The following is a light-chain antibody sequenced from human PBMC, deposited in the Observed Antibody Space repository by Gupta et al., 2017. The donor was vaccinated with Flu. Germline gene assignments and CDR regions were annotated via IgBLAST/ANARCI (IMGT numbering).Light chain of an antibody. V-gene: IGKV2-30*01. CDR2: ESS. CDR1: KGRVNRDGNTY. CDR3: KQGERCPWT. Sequence: VTLGKPASSSGSTSKGRVNRDGNTYLYWFQQRPGQSPRRLIYESSRRECGVPDRFSGSGSGTDFTLKISRVESEDVGVYCCKQGERCPWTFGQGTKVEIK. J-gene: IGKJ1*01.